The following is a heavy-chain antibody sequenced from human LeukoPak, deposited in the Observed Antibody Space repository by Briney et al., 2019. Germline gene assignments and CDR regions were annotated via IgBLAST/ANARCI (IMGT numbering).Heavy chain of an antibody. CDR1: GDSVSSNSAA. V-gene: IGHV6-1*01. Sequence: SQTLSLTCAISGDSVSSNSAAWNWIRQSPSRGLEWLGRTYYRSKWYNDYAVSVKSRITINPDTSKNQFSLQLNSVTPEDTAVYYCARGGDGEVTGGSAFDIWGQGTMVTVSS. CDR3: ARGGDGEVTGGSAFDI. J-gene: IGHJ3*02. D-gene: IGHD7-27*01. CDR2: TYYRSKWYN.